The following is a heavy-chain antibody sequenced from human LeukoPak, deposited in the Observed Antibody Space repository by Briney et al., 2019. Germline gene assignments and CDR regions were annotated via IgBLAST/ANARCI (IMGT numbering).Heavy chain of an antibody. CDR1: GLTFSSHA. J-gene: IGHJ4*02. D-gene: IGHD3-3*01. V-gene: IGHV3-64*02. Sequence: GGSLRLSCAASGLTFSSHAMHWGRQAPGKGLEYVSAIVSNGGNTYYADSVRGRFTISRDNSKDTVYLQMGSLRPEDTAVYYCARGGYYAATDIWGQGALVTVSS. CDR2: IVSNGGNT. CDR3: ARGGYYAATDI.